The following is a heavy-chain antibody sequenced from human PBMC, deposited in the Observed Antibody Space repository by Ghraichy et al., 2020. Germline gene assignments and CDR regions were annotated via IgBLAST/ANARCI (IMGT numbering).Heavy chain of an antibody. CDR3: ARPIPGGGAASKEYYFDY. CDR2: IYYSGST. D-gene: IGHD2-21*01. CDR1: GGSISSSSYY. J-gene: IGHJ4*02. Sequence: SETLSLTCTVSGGSISSSSYYWGWIRQPPGKGLEWIGSIYYSGSTYYNPSLKSRVTISVDTSKNQFSLKLSSVTAADTAVYYCARPIPGGGAASKEYYFDYWGQGTLVTVSS. V-gene: IGHV4-39*01.